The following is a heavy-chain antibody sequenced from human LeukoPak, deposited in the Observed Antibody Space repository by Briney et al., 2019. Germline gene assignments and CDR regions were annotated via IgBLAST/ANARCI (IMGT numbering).Heavy chain of an antibody. CDR2: IYSSGST. Sequence: PSETLSLTCSVSGASISSGSNYWGWIRQPPGKTLEWIGSIYSSGSTNYNPTLKSRVTISVDTSMNQFCLKLSSVTAAYTAVYYCARVRGYCSGGSCRRGPFDYWGQGTLVTVSS. J-gene: IGHJ4*02. CDR1: GASISSGSNY. V-gene: IGHV4-39*07. CDR3: ARVRGYCSGGSCRRGPFDY. D-gene: IGHD2-15*01.